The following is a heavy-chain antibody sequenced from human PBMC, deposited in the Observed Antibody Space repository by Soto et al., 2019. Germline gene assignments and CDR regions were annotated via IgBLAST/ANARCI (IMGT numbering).Heavy chain of an antibody. Sequence: QVHLVQSGAEVKKPGASVKVSCRASGYTLTSYVISWGRQAPGQGPEWMGWISAYNGNTNFAQRLQGRVTMTTDTSTSTAYMELRSLRSDDTAVYYCARVVATVAGPYGMDVWGQGTTVTVSS. D-gene: IGHD6-19*01. CDR1: GYTLTSYV. V-gene: IGHV1-18*01. J-gene: IGHJ6*02. CDR3: ARVVATVAGPYGMDV. CDR2: ISAYNGNT.